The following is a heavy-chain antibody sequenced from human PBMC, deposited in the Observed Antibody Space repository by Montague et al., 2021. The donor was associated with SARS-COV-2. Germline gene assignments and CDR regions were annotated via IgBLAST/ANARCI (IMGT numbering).Heavy chain of an antibody. V-gene: IGHV3-9*01. J-gene: IGHJ4*02. CDR2: ISWNSGSI. D-gene: IGHD3-22*01. CDR1: GFIFEDYA. Sequence: SLRLSCAASGFIFEDYAMHWVRQAPGKGLEWVSGISWNSGSIAYXDSVKGRSTISRENAKNSLYLQMSSLRPEDTALYYCAKDGGHSSGYYYEGGFDSWGQGTPVTVSS. CDR3: AKDGGHSSGYYYEGGFDS.